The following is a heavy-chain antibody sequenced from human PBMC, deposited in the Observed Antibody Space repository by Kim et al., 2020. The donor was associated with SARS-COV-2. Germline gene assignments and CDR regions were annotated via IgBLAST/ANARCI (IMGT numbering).Heavy chain of an antibody. CDR2: ISSSGSTI. Sequence: GGSLRLSCAASGFTFSDYYMSWIRQAPGKGLEWVSYISSSGSTIYYADSVKGRFTISRDNAKNSLYLQMNSLRAEDTAVYYCARSRSGSPSWYYYMDVWGKGTTVTVSS. J-gene: IGHJ6*03. CDR1: GFTFSDYY. CDR3: ARSRSGSPSWYYYMDV. D-gene: IGHD3-10*01. V-gene: IGHV3-11*01.